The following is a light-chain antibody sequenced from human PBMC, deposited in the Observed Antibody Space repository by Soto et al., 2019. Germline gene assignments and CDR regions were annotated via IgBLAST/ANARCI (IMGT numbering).Light chain of an antibody. CDR2: DAS. Sequence: ELVLTQSPGTLSLSPGERATLSCRASQTVRNNYLAWYQQKPGQAPRLLIYDASSRATGILDRLSGGGSGTDFTLTISRLEPEDFAVYYCQQFSSYPLTLGGGTKVDIK. J-gene: IGKJ4*01. CDR1: QTVRNNY. CDR3: QQFSSYPLT. V-gene: IGKV3-20*01.